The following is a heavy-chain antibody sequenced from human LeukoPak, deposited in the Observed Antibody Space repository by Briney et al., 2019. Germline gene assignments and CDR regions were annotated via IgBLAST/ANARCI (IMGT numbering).Heavy chain of an antibody. V-gene: IGHV1-2*06. CDR3: ASPSGGLRFFDY. J-gene: IGHJ4*02. Sequence: ASVKVSCKASGYTFTGYYVHWVRQAPGQGLEWMGRINPNSGGTNYAQKFQGRVTMTRDTSISTAYMELSRLRSGDTAVYYCASPSGGLRFFDYWGQGTLVTVSS. D-gene: IGHD3-3*01. CDR1: GYTFTGYY. CDR2: INPNSGGT.